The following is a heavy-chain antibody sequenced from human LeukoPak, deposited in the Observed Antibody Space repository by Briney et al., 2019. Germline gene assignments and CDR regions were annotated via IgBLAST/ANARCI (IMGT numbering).Heavy chain of an antibody. CDR3: ATPAAGPGAEYSLY. V-gene: IGHV3-21*01. J-gene: IGHJ1*01. D-gene: IGHD6-13*01. CDR2: IDFTSRYI. Sequence: GGSLRLSCAASGFTYSSYSMNWVRQDPGKGLEWVSSIDFTSRYIYNADSVKGRFTTSRDNAKNSLDLQMNSLKVEDTAVYYCATPAAGPGAEYSLYWGQGTLVIVPS. CDR1: GFTYSSYS.